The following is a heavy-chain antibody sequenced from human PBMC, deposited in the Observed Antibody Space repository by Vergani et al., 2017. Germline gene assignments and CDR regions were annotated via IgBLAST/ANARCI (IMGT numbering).Heavy chain of an antibody. CDR3: AKLMIIFGGVIGPSEH. J-gene: IGHJ1*01. Sequence: QVQLQESGPGLVKPSETLSLTCTVSGGSISSYYWSWIRQPPGKGLEWIGYIYYSGSTNYNPSLKSRVTISVDTSKNQFSLKLSSVTAADTAVYYCAKLMIIFGGVIGPSEHWGQGTLVTVSS. CDR1: GGSISSYY. D-gene: IGHD3-16*02. CDR2: IYYSGST. V-gene: IGHV4-59*01.